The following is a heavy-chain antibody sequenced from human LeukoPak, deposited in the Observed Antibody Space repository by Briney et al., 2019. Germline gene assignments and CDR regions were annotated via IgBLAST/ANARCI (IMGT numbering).Heavy chain of an antibody. Sequence: SETLSLTCTVAGDSISSSSYCWAWIRQSPGKGLEWIGCMFYSGSTFYNPSLKSRVTISVDTSRNYFSLRLNSVTAADTAQYYSARHKRGHEWHDPWGQGTLVTVSS. CDR2: MFYSGST. D-gene: IGHD3-3*01. CDR1: GDSISSSSYC. V-gene: IGHV4-39*01. J-gene: IGHJ5*02. CDR3: ARHKRGHEWHDP.